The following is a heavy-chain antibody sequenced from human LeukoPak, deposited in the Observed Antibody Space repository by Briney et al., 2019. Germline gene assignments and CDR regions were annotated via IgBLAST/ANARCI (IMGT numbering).Heavy chain of an antibody. CDR2: INHSGST. D-gene: IGHD6-13*01. CDR3: ARDRYSSSWPNFYYYYMDV. Sequence: SETLSLTCAVYGGSFSGYYWSWIRQPPGKGLEWIGEINHSGSTNYNPSLKSRVTMSVDTSKNQFSLKLSSVTAADTAVYYCARDRYSSSWPNFYYYYMDVWGKGTTVTISS. V-gene: IGHV4-34*01. CDR1: GGSFSGYY. J-gene: IGHJ6*03.